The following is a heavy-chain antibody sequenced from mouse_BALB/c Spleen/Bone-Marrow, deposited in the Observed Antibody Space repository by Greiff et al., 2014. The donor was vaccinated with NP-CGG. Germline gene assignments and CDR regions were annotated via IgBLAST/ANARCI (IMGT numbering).Heavy chain of an antibody. CDR3: AGWEYYAMDY. CDR2: IDPANGNT. CDR1: GFNIKDTY. Sequence: EVQLQQSGAELVKPGASVKLSCTASGFNIKDTYMHWVKQRPEQGLEWIGRIDPANGNTKYDPKFQGKATITADTSSNTAYLQLSSLTSEDSAVYYRAGWEYYAMDYWGQGTSVTVSS. V-gene: IGHV14-3*02. J-gene: IGHJ4*01. D-gene: IGHD4-1*01.